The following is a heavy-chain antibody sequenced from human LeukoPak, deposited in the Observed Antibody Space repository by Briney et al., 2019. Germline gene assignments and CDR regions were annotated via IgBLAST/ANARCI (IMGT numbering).Heavy chain of an antibody. V-gene: IGHV3-48*01. D-gene: IGHD5-24*01. J-gene: IGHJ4*02. CDR3: ARGEQEMATMSIDY. CDR2: ISSGGSTI. Sequence: GGSLRLSRAASGFTFSRYSMNWVRQAPGKGLKWVSYISSGGSTIYYADSVKGRFTISRDNAKNSLYLQMNSLRADDTAVYYCARGEQEMATMSIDYWGQGTLVTVSS. CDR1: GFTFSRYS.